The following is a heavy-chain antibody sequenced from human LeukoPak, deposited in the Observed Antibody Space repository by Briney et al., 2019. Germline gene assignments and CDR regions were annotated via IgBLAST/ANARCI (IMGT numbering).Heavy chain of an antibody. V-gene: IGHV3-33*08. J-gene: IGHJ4*02. CDR1: GFTFSSYS. D-gene: IGHD4-23*01. Sequence: GGSLRLSCAASGFTFSSYSMNWVRQAPGKGLEWVAVIWYDGSDKHYADSVKGRFTISRDNSKNTLFLQMNSLRAEDTAVYYCARDPYGGNGYFDYWGQGTLVTVSS. CDR3: ARDPYGGNGYFDY. CDR2: IWYDGSDK.